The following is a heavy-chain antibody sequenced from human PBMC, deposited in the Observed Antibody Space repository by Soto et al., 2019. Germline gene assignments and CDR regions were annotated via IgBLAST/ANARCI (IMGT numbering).Heavy chain of an antibody. Sequence: GGSLRLSCAASGFTFSSYGMHWVRQAPGKGLEWVAVIWYDGSNKYYADSVKGRFTISRDNSKNTLYLQMNSLRAEDTAVYYCARDHNRIAAAVYYYGMDVWGQGTTVTVSS. CDR2: IWYDGSNK. J-gene: IGHJ6*02. V-gene: IGHV3-33*01. D-gene: IGHD6-13*01. CDR3: ARDHNRIAAAVYYYGMDV. CDR1: GFTFSSYG.